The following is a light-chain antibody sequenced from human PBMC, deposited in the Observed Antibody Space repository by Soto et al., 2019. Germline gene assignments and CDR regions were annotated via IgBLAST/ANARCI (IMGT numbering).Light chain of an antibody. J-gene: IGLJ1*01. CDR1: SRDVGSYDL. CDR2: EVK. V-gene: IGLV2-23*02. CDR3: CSYGGSTTFYV. Sequence: QSVLTQPASVSGSLGQSITISCTGTSRDVGSYDLVSWYQQHPGKVPKFLIYEVKKRPSGVSDRFSESKSGNTATLTISGLLAEDEADYYCCSYGGSTTFYVFGSGTKITVL.